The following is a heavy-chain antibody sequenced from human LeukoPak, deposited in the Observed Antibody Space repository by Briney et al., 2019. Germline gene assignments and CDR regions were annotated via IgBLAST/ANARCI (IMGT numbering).Heavy chain of an antibody. CDR3: AREWGPYCSSTSCYDPVGFDP. D-gene: IGHD2-2*01. J-gene: IGHJ5*02. Sequence: GGSLRLSCAASGFTFSDYYMSWIRQAPGKGLEWVSVIYSGGSTYYADSVKGRFTISRDNSKNTLYLQMNSLRAEDTAVYYCAREWGPYCSSTSCYDPVGFDPWGQGTLVTVSS. CDR2: IYSGGST. CDR1: GFTFSDYY. V-gene: IGHV3-66*01.